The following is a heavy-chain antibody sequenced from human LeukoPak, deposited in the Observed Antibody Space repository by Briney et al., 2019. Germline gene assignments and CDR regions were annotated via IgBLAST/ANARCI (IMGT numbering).Heavy chain of an antibody. CDR1: GFTFSSYW. J-gene: IGHJ3*02. Sequence: GGSLRLSCAASGFTFSSYWMSWVRQAPGKGLEWVANIKQDESERYYVDSVKGRFTISRDNARNSLYLQMNSLRAEDTAMYYCASSVVVIAATTLDIWGQGTMVTVSS. CDR2: IKQDESER. D-gene: IGHD2-15*01. CDR3: ASSVVVIAATTLDI. V-gene: IGHV3-7*01.